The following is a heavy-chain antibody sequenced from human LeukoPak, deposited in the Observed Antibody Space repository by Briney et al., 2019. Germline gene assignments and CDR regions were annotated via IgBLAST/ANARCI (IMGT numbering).Heavy chain of an antibody. D-gene: IGHD3-16*01. J-gene: IGHJ5*02. CDR2: ISSSSSTI. Sequence: GGSLRLSCAASGFTFSSYSMNWVRQAPGKGLEWVSYISSSSSTIYYADSVKGRFTISRDNAENSLYLQMNSLRDEDTAVYYCAKDHTRRMMITFGGVAFDPWGQGTLVTVSS. CDR1: GFTFSSYS. V-gene: IGHV3-48*02. CDR3: AKDHTRRMMITFGGVAFDP.